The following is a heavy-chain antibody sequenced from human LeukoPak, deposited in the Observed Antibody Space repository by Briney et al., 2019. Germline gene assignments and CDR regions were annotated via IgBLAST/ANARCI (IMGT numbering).Heavy chain of an antibody. Sequence: SQTLSLTCTVSGGSISSGSYYWSWIRQPAGKGLEWIGRIYTSGSTNYNPSLKSRVTISVDTSKNQFSLKLSSVTAADTAVYYCARVPRSPKWLYNDYWGQGTLVTVSS. J-gene: IGHJ4*02. D-gene: IGHD3-22*01. CDR1: GGSISSGSYY. CDR2: IYTSGST. V-gene: IGHV4-61*02. CDR3: ARVPRSPKWLYNDY.